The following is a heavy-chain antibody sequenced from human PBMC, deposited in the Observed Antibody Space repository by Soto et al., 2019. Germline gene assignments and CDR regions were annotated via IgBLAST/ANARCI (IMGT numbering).Heavy chain of an antibody. CDR2: ISSSSSYI. Sequence: LRLSCAASGFTFSSYSMNWVRQAPGKGLEWVSSISSSSSYIYYADSVKGRFTISRDNAKNSLYLQMNSLRAEDTAVYYCARDLGSPFSLEWNYGMDVWGQGTTVTVSS. D-gene: IGHD3-3*01. J-gene: IGHJ6*02. CDR1: GFTFSSYS. V-gene: IGHV3-21*01. CDR3: ARDLGSPFSLEWNYGMDV.